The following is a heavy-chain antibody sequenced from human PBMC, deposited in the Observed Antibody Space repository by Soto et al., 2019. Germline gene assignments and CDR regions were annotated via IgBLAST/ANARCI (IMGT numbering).Heavy chain of an antibody. J-gene: IGHJ6*02. CDR2: INHSGST. Sequence: SETLSLTCAVYGGSFSGYYWSWIRQPPGKGLEWIGEINHSGSTNYNPSLKSRVTISVDTSKNQFSLKLSSVTAADTAVYYCAREALYCSGGSCWYYYYYYGMDVWGQGTTVTVS. V-gene: IGHV4-34*01. CDR1: GGSFSGYY. CDR3: AREALYCSGGSCWYYYYYYGMDV. D-gene: IGHD2-15*01.